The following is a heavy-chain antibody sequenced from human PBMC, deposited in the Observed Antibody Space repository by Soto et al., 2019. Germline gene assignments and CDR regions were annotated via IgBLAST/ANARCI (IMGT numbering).Heavy chain of an antibody. D-gene: IGHD5-18*01. V-gene: IGHV4-30-4*01. J-gene: IGHJ5*02. Sequence: PLSLTCTVSGGSISSGDYYWSWIRQPPGKGLEWIGYIYYSGSTYYNPSLKSRVTISVDTSKNQFSLKLSSVTAADTAVYYCARLVWSYGTWFDPWGQGTLVIVSS. CDR1: GGSISSGDYY. CDR2: IYYSGST. CDR3: ARLVWSYGTWFDP.